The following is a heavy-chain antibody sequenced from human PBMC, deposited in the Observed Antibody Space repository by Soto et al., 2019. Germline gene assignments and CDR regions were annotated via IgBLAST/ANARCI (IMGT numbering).Heavy chain of an antibody. J-gene: IGHJ4*02. Sequence: TSETLSLTCAVYGGSFSGYYWSWIRQPPGKGLEWIGEINHSGSTNYNPSLKSRVTISVDTSKNQFSLKLSSVTAADTAVYYCARGQGQYQLPRLDYWGQGTLVTVSS. CDR1: GGSFSGYY. V-gene: IGHV4-34*01. CDR2: INHSGST. D-gene: IGHD2-2*01. CDR3: ARGQGQYQLPRLDY.